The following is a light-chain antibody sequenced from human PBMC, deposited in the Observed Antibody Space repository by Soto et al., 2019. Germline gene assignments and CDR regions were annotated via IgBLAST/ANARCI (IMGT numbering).Light chain of an antibody. J-gene: IGLJ1*01. V-gene: IGLV1-51*01. CDR3: GTWDCSLIAG. CDR2: DDN. Sequence: QSVLTQPPSVSAAPGQKVTISCSGSTSNIGNNYVSWYQQLPGTAPKLLIYDDNKRPSGIPDRFSGSKSGTSATLGITGLQAGDEADYYFGTWDCSLIAGFGTGTKLTVL. CDR1: TSNIGNNY.